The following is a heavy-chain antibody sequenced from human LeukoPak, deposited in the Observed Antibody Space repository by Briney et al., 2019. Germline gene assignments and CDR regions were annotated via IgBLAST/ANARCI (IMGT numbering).Heavy chain of an antibody. Sequence: SVKVSCKASGGTFSSYAIIWVRQAPGQGLEWMGGIIPIFGTANYAQKFQGRVTITADESTSTAYMELSSLRSEDTAVYYCARAGLTEGSSWYHGGYYYYMDVWGKGTTVTVSS. V-gene: IGHV1-69*13. D-gene: IGHD6-13*01. CDR2: IIPIFGTA. CDR1: GGTFSSYA. J-gene: IGHJ6*03. CDR3: ARAGLTEGSSWYHGGYYYYMDV.